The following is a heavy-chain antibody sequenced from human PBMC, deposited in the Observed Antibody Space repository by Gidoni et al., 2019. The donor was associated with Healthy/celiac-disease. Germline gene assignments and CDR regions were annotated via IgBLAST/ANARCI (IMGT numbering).Heavy chain of an antibody. Sequence: QVQLQESGPGLVKPSETLSLTCAVSGYSISSGYYWGWIRPPPGTGLEWMGSIYDSGSTYYNPSLKSRVTISVDTSKNQFSRKLSSVTAADTAVYYCARGGSSSAYYYYGMDVWGQGTTVTVSS. D-gene: IGHD6-6*01. J-gene: IGHJ6*02. CDR1: GYSISSGYY. CDR3: ARGGSSSAYYYYGMDV. CDR2: IYDSGST. V-gene: IGHV4-38-2*01.